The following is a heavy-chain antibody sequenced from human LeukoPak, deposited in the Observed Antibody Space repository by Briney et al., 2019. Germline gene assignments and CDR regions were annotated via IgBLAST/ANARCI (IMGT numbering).Heavy chain of an antibody. J-gene: IGHJ4*02. CDR3: ARDPGASGSYSRLDY. Sequence: PSETLSLTCTVSGGSISSGGYYWSWIRQPPGKGLEWIGYIYHSGSTYYNPSLKSRVTISVDRSKNQFSLKLSSVTAADTAVYYCARDPGASGSYSRLDYWGQGTLVTVSS. V-gene: IGHV4-30-2*01. CDR1: GGSISSGGYY. D-gene: IGHD1-26*01. CDR2: IYHSGST.